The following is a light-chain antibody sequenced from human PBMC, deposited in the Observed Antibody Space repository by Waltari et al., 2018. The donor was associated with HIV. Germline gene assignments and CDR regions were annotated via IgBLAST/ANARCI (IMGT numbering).Light chain of an antibody. Sequence: TQYPATLSVSPGERATLSCRASQSVSDYLAWYHQKPGQPPRLLIYDTSARASGGPARFSGSGSGTDFTLTISSLEAEDVGFFYCQQRSGRPLYTFGQGTRLDLK. CDR2: DTS. CDR1: QSVSDY. V-gene: IGKV3-11*01. CDR3: QQRSGRPLYT. J-gene: IGKJ2*01.